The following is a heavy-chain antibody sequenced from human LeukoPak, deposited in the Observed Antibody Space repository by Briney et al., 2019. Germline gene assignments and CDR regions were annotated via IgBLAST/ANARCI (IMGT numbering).Heavy chain of an antibody. CDR1: GGSITGYY. V-gene: IGHV4-59*01. D-gene: IGHD3-16*01. Sequence: SETLSLTCTVSGGSITGYYWTWIRQPPGKGLEWIGYIYYSGSSNYNPSLKSRVAISIHTSKNQFSLNLSSVTAADTAVYYCARVFGGGRGGWFDPWGQGTLVAVSS. J-gene: IGHJ5*02. CDR2: IYYSGSS. CDR3: ARVFGGGRGGWFDP.